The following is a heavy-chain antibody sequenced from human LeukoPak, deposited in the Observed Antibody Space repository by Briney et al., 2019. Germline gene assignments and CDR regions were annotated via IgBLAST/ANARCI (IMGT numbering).Heavy chain of an antibody. CDR3: ARGSGWYPH. Sequence: SETLSLTCSVSGGSVGSNYWSWVRQPPGRGREWIGYTSYSGDTKYNPSLKSRLSMSVDTSKTQCSPMLTSVTAADTAVYYCARGSGWYPHWGQGTLVTVSS. J-gene: IGHJ1*01. V-gene: IGHV4-59*02. CDR1: GGSVGSNY. CDR2: TSYSGDT. D-gene: IGHD6-19*01.